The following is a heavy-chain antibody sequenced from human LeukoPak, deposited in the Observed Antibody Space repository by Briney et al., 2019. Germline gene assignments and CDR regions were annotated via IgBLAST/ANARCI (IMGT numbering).Heavy chain of an antibody. CDR2: ITSGGTI. J-gene: IGHJ4*02. D-gene: IGHD2-15*01. V-gene: IGHV3-48*02. CDR1: GFTFSSYG. CDR3: ARRYCSGGSCGVGPYFDY. Sequence: GESLRLSCAASGFTFSSYGMSCVRQAPGKGLEWLSHITSGGTIYYADSVKGRFTISRDNAKSSLYLQMSSLRDEDTAVYYCARRYCSGGSCGVGPYFDYWGQGTLVTVSS.